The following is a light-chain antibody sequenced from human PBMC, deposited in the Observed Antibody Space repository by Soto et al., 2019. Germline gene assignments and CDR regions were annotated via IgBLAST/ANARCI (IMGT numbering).Light chain of an antibody. V-gene: IGLV2-8*01. CDR2: EVS. CDR3: SSYAGSNNYV. CDR1: SSDVGGYNY. J-gene: IGLJ1*01. Sequence: QSALSQPPSASGSPGHSVTISCTGTSSDVGGYNYVSWYQQHPGKAPKLMIYEVSKRPSGVPDRFSGSKSGKTASLTVSGLQAEDEADYYCSSYAGSNNYVFGTGTKGHRP.